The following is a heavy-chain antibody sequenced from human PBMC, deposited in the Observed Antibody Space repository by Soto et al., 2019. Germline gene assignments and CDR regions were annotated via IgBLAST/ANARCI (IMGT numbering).Heavy chain of an antibody. D-gene: IGHD6-19*01. V-gene: IGHV3-9*01. CDR2: ISWNSGSI. CDR1: GFTFDDYA. J-gene: IGHJ4*02. CDR3: AKDNGRGWYLFDY. Sequence: GGSLRLSCAASGFTFDDYAMHWVQQAPGKGLEWVSGISWNSGSIGYADSVKGRFTISRDNAKNSLYLQMNSLRAEDTALYYCAKDNGRGWYLFDYWGQGTLVTVSS.